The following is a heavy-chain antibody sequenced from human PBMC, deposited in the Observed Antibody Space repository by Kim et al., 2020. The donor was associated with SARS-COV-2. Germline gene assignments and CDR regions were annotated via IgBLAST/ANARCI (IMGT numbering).Heavy chain of an antibody. CDR2: VSSKPYGGTN. J-gene: IGHJ4*01. Sequence: GGSLRLSCLVSGFIFGDYVMSWVRQAPGKGLEWVGFVSSKPYGGTNEYAASVKGRFSISRDDSNNIAYLQMNSLKTEDTAVYYCARTAIWDMHFFDYWGRRARVTVSS. CDR3: ARTAIWDMHFFDY. CDR1: GFIFGDYV. D-gene: IGHD2-21*02. V-gene: IGHV3-49*04.